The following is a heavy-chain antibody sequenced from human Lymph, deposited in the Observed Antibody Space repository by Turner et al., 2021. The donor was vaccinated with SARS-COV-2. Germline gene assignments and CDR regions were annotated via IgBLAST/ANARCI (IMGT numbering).Heavy chain of an antibody. Sequence: EVQLVESGGGLVQPGGSLRPPCAASGFTVSSNYMSWVRQAPGKGLEWVSIIYSGGSTFYADSVKGRFTISRDNSKNTLYLQMNSLRAEDTAVYYCARDFREGAFDIWGQGTMVTISS. CDR3: ARDFREGAFDI. D-gene: IGHD3-10*01. V-gene: IGHV3-66*01. CDR2: IYSGGST. CDR1: GFTVSSNY. J-gene: IGHJ3*02.